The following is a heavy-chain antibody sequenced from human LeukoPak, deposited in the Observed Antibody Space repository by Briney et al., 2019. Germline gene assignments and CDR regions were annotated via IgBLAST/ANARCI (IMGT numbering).Heavy chain of an antibody. CDR3: ASRPFLYGFRTYFDN. CDR2: MKQSGTP. V-gene: IGHV4-34*01. CDR1: GGSFSAFH. Sequence: PSETLSLTCAVYGGSFSAFHWNWIRQSPAKGLEWLGEMKQSGTPRYNPSPQSRVTISVDKSKSQFSLNVRSVTAADTAVYYCASRPFLYGFRTYFDNWAQGTLVTVSS. D-gene: IGHD3-10*01. J-gene: IGHJ4*02.